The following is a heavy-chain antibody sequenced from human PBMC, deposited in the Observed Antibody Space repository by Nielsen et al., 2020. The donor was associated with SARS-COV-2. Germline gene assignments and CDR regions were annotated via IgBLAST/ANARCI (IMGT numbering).Heavy chain of an antibody. Sequence: SQTLSLTCAISGDSVSSNSAAWNWIRQSPSRGLEWLGRTYYRSKWYNDYAVSVKSRITINPDTSKNQFSLQLNSVTPEDTAVYYCARDLKSSTSINRRYYYYGMDVWGQGTTVTVSS. CDR3: ARDLKSSTSINRRYYYYGMDV. J-gene: IGHJ6*02. CDR2: TYYRSKWYN. D-gene: IGHD6-13*01. V-gene: IGHV6-1*01. CDR1: GDSVSSNSAA.